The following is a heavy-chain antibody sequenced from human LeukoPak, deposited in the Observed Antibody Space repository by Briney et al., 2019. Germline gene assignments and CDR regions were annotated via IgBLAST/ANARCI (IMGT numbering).Heavy chain of an antibody. V-gene: IGHV3-48*03. Sequence: PGGSLRLSCAASGFTFSSYEMNWVRQAPGKGLEWVSYISSSGSTIYYADSVRGRFTISRDNAKNSLYLQMNSLRAEDTAVYYCARDRTWSSTSSLYYYYYMDVWGKGTTVTISS. CDR2: ISSSGSTI. CDR3: ARDRTWSSTSSLYYYYYMDV. J-gene: IGHJ6*03. CDR1: GFTFSSYE. D-gene: IGHD2-2*01.